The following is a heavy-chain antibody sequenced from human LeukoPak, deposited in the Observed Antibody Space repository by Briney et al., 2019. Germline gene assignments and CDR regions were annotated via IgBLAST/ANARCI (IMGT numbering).Heavy chain of an antibody. V-gene: IGHV3-30*04. CDR3: ARSYIVVVPAASLSIDY. Sequence: GGSLRLSCAASGFTFSSYAMHWVRQAPGKGLEWVAVISYDGSNKYYADSVKGRFTISRDNSKNTLYLQMNSLRAEDTAVYYCARSYIVVVPAASLSIDYWGQGTLVTVSS. J-gene: IGHJ4*02. CDR2: ISYDGSNK. D-gene: IGHD2-2*01. CDR1: GFTFSSYA.